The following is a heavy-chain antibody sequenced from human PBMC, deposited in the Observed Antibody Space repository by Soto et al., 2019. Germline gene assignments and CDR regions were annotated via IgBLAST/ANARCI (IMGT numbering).Heavy chain of an antibody. J-gene: IGHJ4*02. Sequence: QLQLQQSGSGLVKPSQTLSLTCAVSGGSITSGGYSWSWIRQSPGKGLEWIGYLYHTGNTYYNPSLETRVTISVDRSKNQCSLELTSVTAADTAVYYCARFRGTAILDYWGQGTLVTVSS. CDR1: GGSITSGGYS. V-gene: IGHV4-30-2*06. CDR3: ARFRGTAILDY. D-gene: IGHD2-21*02. CDR2: LYHTGNT.